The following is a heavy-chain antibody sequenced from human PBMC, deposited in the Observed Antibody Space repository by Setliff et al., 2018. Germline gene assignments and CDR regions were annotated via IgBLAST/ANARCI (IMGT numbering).Heavy chain of an antibody. V-gene: IGHV1-18*04. Sequence: GASVKVSCKASGYMFKSHGINWMRQAPGQGFEWMGWISTYNGNTKSAQKFQGRFTMTTDTSTSTAYMDLRSLRSDDTAVYYCERLVRYCSTTSCQRTSGDDFWGLGTLVTVSS. J-gene: IGHJ4*02. CDR3: ERLVRYCSTTSCQRTSGDDF. CDR1: GYMFKSHG. CDR2: ISTYNGNT. D-gene: IGHD2-2*01.